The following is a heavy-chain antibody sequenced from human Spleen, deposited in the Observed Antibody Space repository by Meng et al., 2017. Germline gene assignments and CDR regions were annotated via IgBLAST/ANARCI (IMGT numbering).Heavy chain of an antibody. V-gene: IGHV1-2*06. CDR3: ARDENISLGKLFGDY. CDR2: INPDTGDT. CDR1: GGTFSSYT. J-gene: IGHJ4*02. D-gene: IGHD2-21*01. Sequence: ASVKVSCKASGGTFSSYTISWVRQAPGQGLEWMGHINPDTGDTLYAQKFQGRVSMTGDISISTAYVELSGLRSDDTAVYYCARDENISLGKLFGDYWGQGTLVTVSS.